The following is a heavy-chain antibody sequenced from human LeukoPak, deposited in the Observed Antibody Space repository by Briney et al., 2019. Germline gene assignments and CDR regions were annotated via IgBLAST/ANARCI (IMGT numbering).Heavy chain of an antibody. Sequence: GRSLRLSCAASGFTFSSYWMSWVRQAPGKGLEWVANIKQDGSEKYYVDSVKGRFTTSRDNAKNSLYLQMNSLRAEDTAVYYCARDHFFFSSGYFLDYWGQGTLVTVSS. CDR2: IKQDGSEK. D-gene: IGHD3-22*01. J-gene: IGHJ4*02. V-gene: IGHV3-7*01. CDR3: ARDHFFFSSGYFLDY. CDR1: GFTFSSYW.